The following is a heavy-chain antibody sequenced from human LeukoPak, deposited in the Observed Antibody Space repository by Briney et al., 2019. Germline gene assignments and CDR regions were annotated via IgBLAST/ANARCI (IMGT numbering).Heavy chain of an antibody. CDR1: GYTFTSYG. J-gene: IGHJ4*02. D-gene: IGHD3-22*01. V-gene: IGHV1-18*01. Sequence: ASVKVSCKASGYTFTSYGISWVRQAPGQGLEWMGWISAYNGNTNYAQKLQGRVTMATDTSTSTAYMELRSLRSDDTAVHYCARDERYDSSGYPFDYWGQGTLVTVSS. CDR3: ARDERYDSSGYPFDY. CDR2: ISAYNGNT.